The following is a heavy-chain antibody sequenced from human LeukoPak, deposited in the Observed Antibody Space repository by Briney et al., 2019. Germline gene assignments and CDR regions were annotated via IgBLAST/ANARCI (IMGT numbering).Heavy chain of an antibody. V-gene: IGHV3-30*18. J-gene: IGHJ4*02. D-gene: IGHD5-12*01. CDR1: GFTFSSYG. CDR2: ISYDGSNK. Sequence: GRSLRLSCAASGFTFSSYGMHWVRQAPGKGLEWVAVISYDGSNKYYADSVKGRFTISRDNSKTTLYLQMNSLRAEDTAVYYCAKDSGYDSLDYWGQGTLVTVSS. CDR3: AKDSGYDSLDY.